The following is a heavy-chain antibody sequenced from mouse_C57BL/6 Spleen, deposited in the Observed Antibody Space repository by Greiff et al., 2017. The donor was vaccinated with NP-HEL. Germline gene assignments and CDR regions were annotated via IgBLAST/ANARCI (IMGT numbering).Heavy chain of an antibody. CDR1: GYAFSSYW. D-gene: IGHD1-1*01. CDR2: IYPGDGDT. J-gene: IGHJ4*01. Sequence: QVQLQQSGAELVKPGASVKISCKASGYAFSSYWMNWVKQRPGKGLEWIGQIYPGDGDTNYNGKFKGKATLTADKSSSTAYMQLSSLTSEDSAVYFWARRGYYGSSSYYAMDYWGQGTSVTVSS. V-gene: IGHV1-80*01. CDR3: ARRGYYGSSSYYAMDY.